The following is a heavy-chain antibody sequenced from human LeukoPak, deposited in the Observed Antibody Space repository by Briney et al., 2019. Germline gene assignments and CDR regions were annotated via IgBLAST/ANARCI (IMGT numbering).Heavy chain of an antibody. V-gene: IGHV1-69*13. Sequence: SVKVSCKASGGTFSSYAISWVRQAPGQGLEWMGGIIPIFGTANYAQKFQSRVTITADESTSTAYMELSSLRSEDTAVYYCAREDEPYYYGSGSYSGDYWGQGTLVTVSS. J-gene: IGHJ4*02. D-gene: IGHD3-10*01. CDR1: GGTFSSYA. CDR3: AREDEPYYYGSGSYSGDY. CDR2: IIPIFGTA.